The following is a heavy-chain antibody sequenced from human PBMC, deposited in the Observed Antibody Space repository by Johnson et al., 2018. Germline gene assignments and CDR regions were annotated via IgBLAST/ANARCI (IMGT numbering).Heavy chain of an antibody. V-gene: IGHV4-59*01. J-gene: IGHJ1*01. CDR3: ATGIAVAGAEYFHH. Sequence: QVQLQESGPGLVKPSETLSLTCTVSGDSISSYYWSWIRQPPGKGLEWIAYIDSNGGTSYNPSLKSRVTISVDTSKNQFSLKLSSVTAAATAVYYCATGIAVAGAEYFHHWGQGTLVTVSS. D-gene: IGHD6-19*01. CDR1: GDSISSYY. CDR2: IDSNGGT.